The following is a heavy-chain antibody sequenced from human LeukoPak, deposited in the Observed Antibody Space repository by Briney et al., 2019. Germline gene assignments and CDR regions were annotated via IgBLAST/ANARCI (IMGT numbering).Heavy chain of an antibody. CDR3: ASHTLDYYDSSGYLRNGGFDS. D-gene: IGHD3-22*01. J-gene: IGHJ4*02. V-gene: IGHV4-34*01. CDR2: INHSGST. Sequence: PSETLSLTCAVYGGSFSGYYWSWIRQPPGKGLEWIGEINHSGSTNYNPSLKSRVTISVDTSKNQFSLKLSSVTAADTAVYYCASHTLDYYDSSGYLRNGGFDSGGQGPLVTVS. CDR1: GGSFSGYY.